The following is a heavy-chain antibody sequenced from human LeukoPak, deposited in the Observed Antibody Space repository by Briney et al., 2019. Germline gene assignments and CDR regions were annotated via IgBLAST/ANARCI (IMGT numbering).Heavy chain of an antibody. V-gene: IGHV4-59*01. Sequence: SETLSLTCTVSGGSISTYYWTWIRQPPGKGLEWIGYIYYSGATNYNPSLKSRVTISVDTSKNQFSLKLSSVTAADTAVYYCARGVYIAAAQYGFWGQGTLVTVSS. CDR2: IYYSGAT. D-gene: IGHD6-13*01. CDR1: GGSISTYY. CDR3: ARGVYIAAAQYGF. J-gene: IGHJ4*02.